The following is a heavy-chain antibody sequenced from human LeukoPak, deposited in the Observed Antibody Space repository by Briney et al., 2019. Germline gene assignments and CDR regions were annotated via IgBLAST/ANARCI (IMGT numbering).Heavy chain of an antibody. Sequence: GGSLRLSCAVSGLTFSSSWMDWVRQAPGKGLEWVASINPDGIKRYSADSVKGRFTISRDNARNSLYLQMDSLRVEDTAFYYCARGSCTGTSCYDYWGQGTLVTVSS. CDR3: ARGSCTGTSCYDY. D-gene: IGHD2-2*01. CDR1: GLTFSSSW. J-gene: IGHJ4*02. CDR2: INPDGIKR. V-gene: IGHV3-7*01.